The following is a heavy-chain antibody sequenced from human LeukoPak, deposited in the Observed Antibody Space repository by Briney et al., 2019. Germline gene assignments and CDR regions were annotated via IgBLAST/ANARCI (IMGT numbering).Heavy chain of an antibody. CDR2: IYHSGST. J-gene: IGHJ5*02. D-gene: IGHD2-2*01. CDR3: ARVRPDPRYCSSTTHPCHWFDP. CDR1: GYSISSGYY. Sequence: PSETLSLTCTVSGYSISSGYYWGWIRPPPGKGLEWIGSIYHSGSTYYNPSLKSRVTISVDTSKNQFSLKLSSATAADTAVYYCARVRPDPRYCSSTTHPCHWFDPWGQGTQVTVSS. V-gene: IGHV4-38-2*02.